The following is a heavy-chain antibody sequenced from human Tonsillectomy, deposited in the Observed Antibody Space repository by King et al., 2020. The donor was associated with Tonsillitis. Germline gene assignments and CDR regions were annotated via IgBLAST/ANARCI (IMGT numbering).Heavy chain of an antibody. CDR1: GGSISSYY. CDR2: IYVSGNT. D-gene: IGHD3-10*01. CDR3: ASEVRGVMQSDY. V-gene: IGHV4-4*07. Sequence: QLQESGPGLVKPSETLSLTCTVSGGSISSYYWNCIRQPAGKGLEWIGRIYVSGNTNYNPSLKSRVIMSVDTSKNQFSLKLSSVTAADTAVYYCASEVRGVMQSDYWGQGTLVTVSS. J-gene: IGHJ4*02.